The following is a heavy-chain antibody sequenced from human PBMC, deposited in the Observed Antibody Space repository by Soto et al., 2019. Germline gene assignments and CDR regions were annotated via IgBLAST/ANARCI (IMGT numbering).Heavy chain of an antibody. V-gene: IGHV1-18*01. CDR2: ISAYNGNT. Sequence: QVQLVQSGAEVKKPGASVKVSCKASGYTFTSYGTTSVRQAPGQGLEWMGWISAYNGNTNYAQKLQRRVTMTPDTTTSTAYMELRSLRSADTAVYYGSRALYYGSGSYDYWGKRTLVTVSS. J-gene: IGHJ4*02. CDR3: SRALYYGSGSYDY. CDR1: GYTFTSYG. D-gene: IGHD3-10*01.